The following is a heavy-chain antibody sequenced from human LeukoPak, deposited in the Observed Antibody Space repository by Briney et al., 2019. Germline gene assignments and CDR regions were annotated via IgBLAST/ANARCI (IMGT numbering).Heavy chain of an antibody. CDR3: ATRYFYTGSRYYYGYFFDY. J-gene: IGHJ4*02. Sequence: GGSLRLSCAASGFIVSESYMAWVRQAPGKGLEWVSVINKDDIPHYADSAKGRFTISRDSSKNALYLQMNSLRAEDTVVYYCATRYFYTGSRYYYGYFFDYWGQVTLVTVSS. CDR2: INKDDIP. CDR1: GFIVSESY. D-gene: IGHD3-22*01. V-gene: IGHV3-53*01.